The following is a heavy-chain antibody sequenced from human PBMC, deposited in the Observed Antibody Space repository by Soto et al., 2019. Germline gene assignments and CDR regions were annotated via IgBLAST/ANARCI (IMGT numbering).Heavy chain of an antibody. V-gene: IGHV3-30*18. J-gene: IGHJ4*02. D-gene: IGHD4-17*01. Sequence: GGSLRLSCAASGFTFSSYGMHWVRQAPGKGLEWVAVISYDGSNKYYADSVKGRFTISRDNSKNTLYLQMNSLRAEDTAVYYCAKVQGVTTYFDYWGQGTLVTVSS. CDR3: AKVQGVTTYFDY. CDR2: ISYDGSNK. CDR1: GFTFSSYG.